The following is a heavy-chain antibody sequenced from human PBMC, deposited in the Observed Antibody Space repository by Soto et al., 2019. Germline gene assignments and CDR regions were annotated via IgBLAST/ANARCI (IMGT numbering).Heavy chain of an antibody. J-gene: IGHJ4*02. CDR1: GYNFVAYY. CDR3: AKDRKYGDYGYNFDY. CDR2: INPSSGAT. Sequence: ASVKVSCKASGYNFVAYYMHWVRQAPGQGLEWMGWINPSSGATNFAERFQGRVTMTSDTSISTFYMEIKRLNSVDTAVYFCAKDRKYGDYGYNFDYWGQGTLVTVSS. V-gene: IGHV1-2*02. D-gene: IGHD2-21*02.